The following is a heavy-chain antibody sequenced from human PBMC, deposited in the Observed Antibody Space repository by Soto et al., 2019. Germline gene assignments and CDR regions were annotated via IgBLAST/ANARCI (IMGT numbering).Heavy chain of an antibody. J-gene: IGHJ4*02. CDR2: ISSSGSTI. CDR3: VRDALYYFDY. V-gene: IGHV3-48*03. CDR1: GFTFSSYE. Sequence: PGGSLRLSCAASGFTFSSYEMNWVRQAPGKGLEWVSYISSSGSTIHYADSVKGRFTISRDNAQNSLFLQLDSLRAEDTAVYYCVRDALYYFDYWGQGTLVTVSS.